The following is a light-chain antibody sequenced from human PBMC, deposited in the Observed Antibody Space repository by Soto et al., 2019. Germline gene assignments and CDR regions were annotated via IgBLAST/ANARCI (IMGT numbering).Light chain of an antibody. CDR3: ATWDGGLSGPFV. Sequence: SVLNPPPAASGTPGQRSNISCWVSNSQFGSDIVNCYQLLPGAAPEVLINTTNQRPSGVPERFSGSKSGTSASLAISGLQSEDEANSSCATWDGGLSGPFVFGTGNKGT. CDR2: TTN. V-gene: IGLV1-44*01. J-gene: IGLJ1*01. CDR1: NSQFGSDI.